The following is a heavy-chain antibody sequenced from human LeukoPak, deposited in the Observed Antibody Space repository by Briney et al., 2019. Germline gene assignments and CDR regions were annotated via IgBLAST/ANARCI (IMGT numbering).Heavy chain of an antibody. CDR2: IIPIFGTA. CDR1: GGTFSSYA. Sequence: ASVKVSCKASGGTFSSYAISWVRQAPGQGLEWMGGIIPIFGTANYAQKFQGRVTITADESTSTAYMELSSLRSEDTAVYYCARDGGGGEGPSWFDPWGQGTLVTVSS. CDR3: ARDGGGGEGPSWFDP. D-gene: IGHD2-21*01. V-gene: IGHV1-69*01. J-gene: IGHJ5*02.